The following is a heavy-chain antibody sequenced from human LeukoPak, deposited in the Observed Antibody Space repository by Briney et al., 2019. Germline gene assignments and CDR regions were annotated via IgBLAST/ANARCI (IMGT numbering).Heavy chain of an antibody. CDR2: ISSRGTTI. J-gene: IGHJ4*02. D-gene: IGHD2-2*01. CDR1: GFTFSIYE. CDR3: ARETDSTLFDY. Sequence: GGSLRLSCAASGFTFSIYEMNWGRQAPGKGLEWVSYISSRGTTIYYADSVKGRFTISRDNAKNSLYLRMNSLRAEDTAVYYCARETDSTLFDYWGQGTLVTVSS. V-gene: IGHV3-48*03.